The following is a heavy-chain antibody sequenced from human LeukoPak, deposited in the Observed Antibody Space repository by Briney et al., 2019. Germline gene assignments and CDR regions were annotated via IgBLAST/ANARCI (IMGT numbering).Heavy chain of an antibody. CDR2: IYPGDSDT. Sequence: GESLKISCQASGYTFSTYWIGWVRLMPGKGLEWMGIIYPGDSDTRYSPSFQGQVTISADKSISTAYVQWSSLKASDTAMYYCARLKTLEGGHAFDTWGQGTMVTVSS. V-gene: IGHV5-51*01. D-gene: IGHD3-3*01. J-gene: IGHJ3*02. CDR1: GYTFSTYW. CDR3: ARLKTLEGGHAFDT.